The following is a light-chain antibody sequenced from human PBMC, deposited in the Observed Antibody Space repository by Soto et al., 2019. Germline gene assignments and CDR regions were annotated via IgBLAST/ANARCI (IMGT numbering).Light chain of an antibody. CDR2: GAS. CDR1: QNVDTKY. Sequence: EIVLTQSPGTLSLSPGERATLSCRSSQNVDTKYLALYQFKPGQAPRIIIFGASGRATGIPDRFSGSGSGTDFTLTISRLEPEYFAVYYCQQYGSLSWTFGQGTKVDIK. CDR3: QQYGSLSWT. J-gene: IGKJ1*01. V-gene: IGKV3-20*01.